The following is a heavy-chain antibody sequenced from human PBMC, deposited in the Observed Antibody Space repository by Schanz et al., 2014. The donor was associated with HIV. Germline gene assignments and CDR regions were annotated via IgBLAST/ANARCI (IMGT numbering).Heavy chain of an antibody. Sequence: VQLVESGGGMVQPGRSLRLSCAASGFTFDDYAMHWVRQAPGKGLEWVSGISWNSGSIGYADSVRGRFTISRDNAKNSLYLQMNSLRAEDTALYYCAKDRITGTAPPNYGMDVWGQGTTVTVSS. CDR2: ISWNSGSI. V-gene: IGHV3-9*01. CDR3: AKDRITGTAPPNYGMDV. CDR1: GFTFDDYA. J-gene: IGHJ6*02. D-gene: IGHD1-20*01.